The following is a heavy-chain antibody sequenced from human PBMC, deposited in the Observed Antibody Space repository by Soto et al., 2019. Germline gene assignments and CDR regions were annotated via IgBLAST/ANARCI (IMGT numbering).Heavy chain of an antibody. J-gene: IGHJ3*02. Sequence: PSETLSLTCSVSGDSISRIDYYWTWIRQHPEKGLEWIGNIYFRGNTYYSPSLESRLTISVDTSKNQFSLKLTSVTAADTAVYYCGRGGGSYYRGCYLIGGAFDMWGQGTMVTVSS. D-gene: IGHD3-22*01. CDR3: GRGGGSYYRGCYLIGGAFDM. V-gene: IGHV4-31*03. CDR1: GDSISRIDYY. CDR2: IYFRGNT.